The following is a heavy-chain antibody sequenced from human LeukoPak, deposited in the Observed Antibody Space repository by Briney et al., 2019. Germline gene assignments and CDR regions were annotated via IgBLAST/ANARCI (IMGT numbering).Heavy chain of an antibody. D-gene: IGHD6-13*01. J-gene: IGHJ4*02. CDR3: ARPQYSSSWYEGDY. CDR2: INPNSGGT. Sequence: GASVKVSCKASGYTFTGYYMHWVRQAPGQGLEWMGWINPNSGGTNYAQKFQGRVTMTRDTSISTAYMELSRLRSDDTAVYYCARPQYSSSWYEGDYWGQGTLVTVSS. CDR1: GYTFTGYY. V-gene: IGHV1-2*02.